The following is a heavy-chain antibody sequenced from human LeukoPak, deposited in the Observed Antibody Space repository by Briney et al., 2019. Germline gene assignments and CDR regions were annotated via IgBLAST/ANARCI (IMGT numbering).Heavy chain of an antibody. CDR1: GFTFSSYA. Sequence: GGSLRLSCAASGFTFSSYAMSWVRQAPGKGLEWVSAISGSGGSTYYADSVKGRFTISRDNSKNTLYLQMNSLRAEDTAVYYCPALGYCSSTSCYNGAKGDTPFDYWGQGTLVTVSA. CDR2: ISGSGGST. V-gene: IGHV3-23*01. J-gene: IGHJ4*02. CDR3: PALGYCSSTSCYNGAKGDTPFDY. D-gene: IGHD2-2*02.